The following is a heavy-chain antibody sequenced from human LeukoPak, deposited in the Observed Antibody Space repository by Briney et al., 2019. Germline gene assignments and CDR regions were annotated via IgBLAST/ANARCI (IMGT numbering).Heavy chain of an antibody. CDR1: GYTFTGYY. D-gene: IGHD5-18*01. V-gene: IGHV1-2*06. CDR3: ARGRYSYGSDAFDI. CDR2: INPNSGGT. J-gene: IGHJ3*02. Sequence: ASVKVSCKASGYTFTGYYMHWVRQAPGQGLEWMGRINPNSGGTNYAQKFQGRVTMTRDTSISTAYMELSRLRSDDTAVYYCARGRYSYGSDAFDIWGQGTMVTVSS.